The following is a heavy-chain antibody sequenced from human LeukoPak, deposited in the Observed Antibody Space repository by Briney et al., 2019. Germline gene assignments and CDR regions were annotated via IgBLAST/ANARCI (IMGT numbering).Heavy chain of an antibody. J-gene: IGHJ4*02. CDR3: ARVYGCSSTSCYFYFDY. Sequence: SETLSLTCTVSGGSISSYYWSWIRQPAGKGLEWIGRIYTSGSTNYNPSLKSRVTMSVDTSKNQFSLKLSSVTAADTAVYYCARVYGCSSTSCYFYFDYWGQGTLVTVSS. V-gene: IGHV4-4*07. CDR1: GGSISSYY. D-gene: IGHD2-2*01. CDR2: IYTSGST.